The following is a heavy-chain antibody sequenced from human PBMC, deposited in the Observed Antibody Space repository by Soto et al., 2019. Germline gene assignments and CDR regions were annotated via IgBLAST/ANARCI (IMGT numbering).Heavy chain of an antibody. CDR3: ARDRGQWLTLGWFDP. D-gene: IGHD6-19*01. CDR1: GGSISSYY. CDR2: IYYSGST. J-gene: IGHJ5*02. V-gene: IGHV4-59*01. Sequence: QVQLQESGPGLVKPSETLSLTCTVSGGSISSYYWSWIRQPPGKGLEWIGYIYYSGSTNYNPSLESRVTISVDTSKNQFSLKLSSVTAADTAVYYCARDRGQWLTLGWFDPWGQGTLVTVSS.